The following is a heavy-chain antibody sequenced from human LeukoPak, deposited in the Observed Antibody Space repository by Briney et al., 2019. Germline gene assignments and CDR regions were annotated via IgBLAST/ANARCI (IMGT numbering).Heavy chain of an antibody. CDR3: ARGAPMYSSGWIYYFDY. Sequence: GASVKVSCKASGYTFTGYYMHWVRQAPGQGLEWMGWINPNSGGTNYAQKFQGRVTMTRDTPISTAYMELSRLRSDDTAVYYCARGAPMYSSGWIYYFDYWGQGTLVTVSS. D-gene: IGHD6-19*01. CDR1: GYTFTGYY. CDR2: INPNSGGT. J-gene: IGHJ4*02. V-gene: IGHV1-2*02.